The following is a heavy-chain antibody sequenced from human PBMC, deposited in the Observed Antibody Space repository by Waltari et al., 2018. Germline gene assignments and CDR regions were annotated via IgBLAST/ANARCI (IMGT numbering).Heavy chain of an antibody. CDR3: ARHLYSIDYLELGN. CDR1: GFNFIRYA. J-gene: IGHJ4*02. Sequence: EVHMLESGGGLAQPGGSLRLSCAVSGFNFIRYAMSWVGQAPGKGREWVSGVSDSGVITKYADSVKGRFTVSRDNSKNTVFLQLNSLRAEDTAIYYCARHLYSIDYLELGNWGQGTLVTVSS. CDR2: VSDSGVIT. V-gene: IGHV3-23*01. D-gene: IGHD3-22*01.